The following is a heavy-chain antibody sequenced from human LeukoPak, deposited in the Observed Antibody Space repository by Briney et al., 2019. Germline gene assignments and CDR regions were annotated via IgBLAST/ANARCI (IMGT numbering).Heavy chain of an antibody. Sequence: KPSETLSLTCTVSGGSISTSRHYWGWIRQPPGKGLEWIGSMYYSGSTYYDPSLKSRVTISVDTYKSRFSLKLSSVTAADTAVYYCATTVTTRYYFDSWGQGTLVTVSS. CDR2: MYYSGST. V-gene: IGHV4-39*01. CDR3: ATTVTTRYYFDS. J-gene: IGHJ4*02. CDR1: GGSISTSRHY. D-gene: IGHD4-17*01.